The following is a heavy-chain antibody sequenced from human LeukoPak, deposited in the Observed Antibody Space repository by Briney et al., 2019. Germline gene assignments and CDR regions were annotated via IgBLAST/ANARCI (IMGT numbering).Heavy chain of an antibody. Sequence: ASVKVSCKASGYTFTSYGISWARQAPGQGLEWMGWISAYNGNTNYAQKLQGRVTMTTDTSTSTAYMELRSLRSDDTAVYYCARDCSSTSCLREQWLVSPFDYWGQGTLVTVSS. D-gene: IGHD2-2*01. CDR3: ARDCSSTSCLREQWLVSPFDY. V-gene: IGHV1-18*01. J-gene: IGHJ4*02. CDR2: ISAYNGNT. CDR1: GYTFTSYG.